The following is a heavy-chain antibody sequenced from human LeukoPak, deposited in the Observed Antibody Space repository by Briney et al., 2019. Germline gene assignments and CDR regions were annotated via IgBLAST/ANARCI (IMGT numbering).Heavy chain of an antibody. CDR3: ARGTGYYPSDF. CDR2: IDSDGRST. J-gene: IGHJ4*02. CDR1: GFTFSSYW. V-gene: IGHV3-74*01. Sequence: PGGSLRLSCAASGFTFSSYWMHWVRQAPGKGLVWVSRIDSDGRSTSYADSVKGRVTISRDNAKNTLYLQMNGLRAEDTVVYYCARGTGYYPSDFWGQGTLVTVSS. D-gene: IGHD3/OR15-3a*01.